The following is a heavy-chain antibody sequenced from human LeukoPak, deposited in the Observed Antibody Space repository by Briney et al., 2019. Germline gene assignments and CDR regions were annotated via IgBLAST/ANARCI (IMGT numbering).Heavy chain of an antibody. V-gene: IGHV3-74*01. Sequence: AGGSLRLPCAPSGLTFSSYWKHWARQPPGRGRVWVSRINSDGSTTTYADSVKGRFTISRDNAKNTLYLQMNSLRAEDTAVYYCAREVGATSRFDYWGQGTLVTVSS. D-gene: IGHD1-26*01. CDR1: GLTFSSYW. CDR2: INSDGSTT. CDR3: AREVGATSRFDY. J-gene: IGHJ4*02.